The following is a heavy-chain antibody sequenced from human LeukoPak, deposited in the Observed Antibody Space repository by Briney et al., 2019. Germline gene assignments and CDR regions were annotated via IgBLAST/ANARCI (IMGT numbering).Heavy chain of an antibody. Sequence: GGSLRLSCAASGFTFSSYGMHWVRQAPGKGLEWVAFIRYDGSNKYYADSVKGRFTISRDNSKNTLYLQMNSLRAEDTAVYYCAKSGIGHNWNDGEDWFDPWGQGTLVTVSS. CDR1: GFTFSSYG. CDR3: AKSGIGHNWNDGEDWFDP. J-gene: IGHJ5*02. D-gene: IGHD1-20*01. V-gene: IGHV3-30*02. CDR2: IRYDGSNK.